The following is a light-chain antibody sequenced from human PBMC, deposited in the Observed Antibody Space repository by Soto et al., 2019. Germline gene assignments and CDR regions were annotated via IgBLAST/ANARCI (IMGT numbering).Light chain of an antibody. J-gene: IGKJ5*01. Sequence: EIVLTQSPGTLSLSPGERATLSCRASQSVSSSYLVWYQQKPGQAPRLLISGASSRATGIPDRFSGSGSGTDFTLTISRLEPEDFAVYYCQQYGNSPLITFGQGTRLEIK. CDR1: QSVSSSY. V-gene: IGKV3-20*01. CDR2: GAS. CDR3: QQYGNSPLIT.